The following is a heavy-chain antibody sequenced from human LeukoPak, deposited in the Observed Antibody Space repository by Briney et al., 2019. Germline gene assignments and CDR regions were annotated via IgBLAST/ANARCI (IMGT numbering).Heavy chain of an antibody. CDR2: IRYDGGNK. J-gene: IGHJ6*02. CDR1: GFTFSSYG. Sequence: GGSLRLSCAASGFTFSSYGMHWVRPAPGKGLEWVAFIRYDGGNKYYADSVKGRFTISRDNSKNTLYLQMNSLRAEDTAVYCCAKGYYYGSGIYYYGMDVWGQGTTVTVSS. V-gene: IGHV3-30*02. CDR3: AKGYYYGSGIYYYGMDV. D-gene: IGHD3-10*01.